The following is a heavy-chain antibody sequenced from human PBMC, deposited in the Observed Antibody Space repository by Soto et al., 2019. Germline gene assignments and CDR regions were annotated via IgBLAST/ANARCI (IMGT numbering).Heavy chain of an antibody. V-gene: IGHV4-59*01. CDR2: IYYSGST. CDR3: ARGIRTGAFDI. D-gene: IGHD3-3*02. Sequence: SETLSLTCTVSGGSINSYYWSWIRQPPGKGLEWIGYIYYSGSTNYNPSLKSRVTISVDTSKNPFSLRLSSVTAADTAVYYCARGIRTGAFDIWGQGTMVTVSS. CDR1: GGSINSYY. J-gene: IGHJ3*02.